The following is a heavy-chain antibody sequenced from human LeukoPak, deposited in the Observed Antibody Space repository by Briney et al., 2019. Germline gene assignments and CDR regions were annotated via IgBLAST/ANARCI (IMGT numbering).Heavy chain of an antibody. CDR3: ARGLASYYYMDV. J-gene: IGHJ6*03. V-gene: IGHV3-53*01. CDR1: GFTVSSNY. CDR2: IYSGGST. D-gene: IGHD3-3*02. Sequence: GGSLRLSCAASGFTVSSNYMSWVRQAPGKGLEWVSVIYSGGSTYYADSVKGRSTISRDNSKNTLYLQMNSLRAEDTAVYYCARGLASYYYMDVWGKGTTVTVSS.